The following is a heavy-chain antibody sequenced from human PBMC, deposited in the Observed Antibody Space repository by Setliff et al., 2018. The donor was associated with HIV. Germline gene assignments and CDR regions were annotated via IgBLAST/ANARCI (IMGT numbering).Heavy chain of an antibody. V-gene: IGHV3-74*01. D-gene: IGHD6-6*01. CDR3: AMFSSSSG. J-gene: IGHJ4*02. CDR1: GFTFSRYW. Sequence: PGGSLRLSCAASGFTFSRYWMHWGRPAPGQGPVWVSGINNDTTTTTYADSVKGRFSISRDNAKNTLYLQMNGLRGEDTAVYYCAMFSSSSGWGQGTQVTVSS. CDR2: INNDTTTT.